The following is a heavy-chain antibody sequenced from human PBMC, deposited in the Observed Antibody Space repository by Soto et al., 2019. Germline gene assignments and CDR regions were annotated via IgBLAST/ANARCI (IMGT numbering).Heavy chain of an antibody. V-gene: IGHV3-30*18. CDR2: ISYDGSNK. CDR1: GFTFSSYG. CDR3: AKYERDYGDYYFYGMDV. J-gene: IGHJ6*02. D-gene: IGHD4-17*01. Sequence: PGGSLRLSCAASGFTFSSYGMHWVRQAPGKGLEWVAVISYDGSNKYYADSVKGRFTISRDNSKNTLYLQMNSLRAEDTAVYYCAKYERDYGDYYFYGMDVWGQGTTVTVSS.